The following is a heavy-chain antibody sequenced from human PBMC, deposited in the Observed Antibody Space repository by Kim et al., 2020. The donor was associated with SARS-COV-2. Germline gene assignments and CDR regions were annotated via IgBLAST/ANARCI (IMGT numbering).Heavy chain of an antibody. V-gene: IGHV4-4*02. Sequence: SETLSLTCAVSGGSISSSNWWSWVRQPPGKGLEWIGEIYHSGSTNYNPSLKSRVTISVDKSKNQFSLKLSSVTAADTAVYYCARSRRVSYEYYFDYWGQGTLVTVSS. CDR1: GGSISSSNW. J-gene: IGHJ4*02. D-gene: IGHD1-26*01. CDR2: IYHSGST. CDR3: ARSRRVSYEYYFDY.